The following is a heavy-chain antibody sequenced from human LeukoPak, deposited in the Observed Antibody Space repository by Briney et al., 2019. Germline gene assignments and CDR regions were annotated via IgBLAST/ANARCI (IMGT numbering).Heavy chain of an antibody. V-gene: IGHV1-2*02. CDR3: ARDFSWGVDS. CDR2: INANSGDT. Sequence: VASVKVSCKTSAYSFTGYFFHWIRQALGQGLEWMGWINANSGDTNYAQQFQGRLTMTRDRSISTVYMELSRLRTDDTAVYYCARDFSWGVDSWGQGTLVTVSS. CDR1: AYSFTGYF. D-gene: IGHD3-10*01. J-gene: IGHJ4*02.